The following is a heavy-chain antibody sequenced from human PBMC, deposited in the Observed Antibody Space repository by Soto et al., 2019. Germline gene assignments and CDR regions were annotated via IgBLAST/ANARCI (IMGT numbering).Heavy chain of an antibody. CDR2: ISSSSSYI. Sequence: GGSLRLSCAASGFTFSSYSMNWVRQAPGKGLEWVSSISSSSSYIYCADSVKGRFTISRDNAKNSLYLQMNSLRAEDTAVYYCARDPPAAFDPWGQGTLVTVSS. J-gene: IGHJ5*02. CDR3: ARDPPAAFDP. CDR1: GFTFSSYS. V-gene: IGHV3-21*01.